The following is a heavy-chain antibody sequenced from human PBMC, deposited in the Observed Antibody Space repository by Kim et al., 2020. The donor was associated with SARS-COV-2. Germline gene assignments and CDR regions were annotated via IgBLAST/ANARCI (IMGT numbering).Heavy chain of an antibody. V-gene: IGHV3-49*04. J-gene: IGHJ4*02. Sequence: GGSLRLSCTTSGFTIGDYHMSWARQAPGKGLEWVGSIRTKAYSGTTEYAASVKGRFTISRDDSKSIAYLQMNSLKTEDTAVYYCIRGAGGFGFDYWGQGTLVTVSS. D-gene: IGHD2-15*01. CDR3: IRGAGGFGFDY. CDR1: GFTIGDYH. CDR2: IRTKAYSGTT.